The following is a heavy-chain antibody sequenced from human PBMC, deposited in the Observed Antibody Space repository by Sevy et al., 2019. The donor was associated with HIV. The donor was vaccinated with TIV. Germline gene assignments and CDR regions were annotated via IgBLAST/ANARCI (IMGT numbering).Heavy chain of an antibody. Sequence: SETLSLTCAVHGGSFSGYYWSWIRESPGKGLEWIGEINESGITNYNPPLKSRVTISVVTSKKEFSLRLSSVTAADTAVYYCARSPPVVVVPGAPSWFDPWVQGTLVTVSS. CDR2: INESGIT. V-gene: IGHV4-34*01. CDR1: GGSFSGYY. D-gene: IGHD2-2*01. J-gene: IGHJ5*02. CDR3: ARSPPVVVVPGAPSWFDP.